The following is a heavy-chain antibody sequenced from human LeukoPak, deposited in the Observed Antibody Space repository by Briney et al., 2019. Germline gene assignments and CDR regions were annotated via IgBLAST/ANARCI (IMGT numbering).Heavy chain of an antibody. CDR3: ARVIAAADPRYYYYYMDV. Sequence: ASVKVSCKVSGYTLTELSMHWVRQAPGKGLEWMGGFDPEDGETIYAQKFQGRVTMTRDTSISTAYMELSSLRSEDTAVYYCARVIAAADPRYYYYYMDVWGKGTTVTVSS. V-gene: IGHV1-24*01. D-gene: IGHD6-13*01. J-gene: IGHJ6*03. CDR1: GYTLTELS. CDR2: FDPEDGET.